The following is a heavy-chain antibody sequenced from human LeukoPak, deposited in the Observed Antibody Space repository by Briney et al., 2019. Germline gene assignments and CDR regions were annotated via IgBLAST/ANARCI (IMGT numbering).Heavy chain of an antibody. J-gene: IGHJ4*02. Sequence: GRSLRLSWAAPGPTLRSSGIPWVRQAPGKGLDWVAVISVDVTSTHYGASGARTHYGDSVQGRFTVSRHNSKNTVYLQMNSLTTEDTAVYYCAKVLLSYLDYWGQGTQVTVSS. CDR3: AKVLLSYLDY. V-gene: IGHV3-30*18. CDR1: GPTLRSSG. CDR2: ISVDVTST.